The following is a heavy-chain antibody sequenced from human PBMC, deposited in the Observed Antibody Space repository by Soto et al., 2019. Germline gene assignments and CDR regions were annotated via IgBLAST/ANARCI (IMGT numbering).Heavy chain of an antibody. CDR2: ISYDGSNK. Sequence: PGGSLRLSCAASGFTFSSHGMHWVRQAPGKGLEWVAVISYDGSNKYYADSVKGRFTISRDNSKNTLYLQMNSLRAEDTAVYYCAKLVPLSGWYKWGGDYYYYGMDVWGQGTTVTVSS. D-gene: IGHD6-19*01. CDR1: GFTFSSHG. J-gene: IGHJ6*02. CDR3: AKLVPLSGWYKWGGDYYYYGMDV. V-gene: IGHV3-30*18.